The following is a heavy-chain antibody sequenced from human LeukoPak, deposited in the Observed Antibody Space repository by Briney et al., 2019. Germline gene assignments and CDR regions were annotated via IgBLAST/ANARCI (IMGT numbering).Heavy chain of an antibody. D-gene: IGHD3-16*02. Sequence: ASVKVSCKASGYTFTSYYMHWVRQAPGQGLEWMGIINPSGGSTSYAQKFQGRVTMTRDTSISTAYMELSRLRSDDTAVYYCARTNTSYDYVWGSYRYTFDYWGQGTLVTVSS. J-gene: IGHJ4*02. CDR1: GYTFTSYY. V-gene: IGHV1-46*01. CDR3: ARTNTSYDYVWGSYRYTFDY. CDR2: INPSGGST.